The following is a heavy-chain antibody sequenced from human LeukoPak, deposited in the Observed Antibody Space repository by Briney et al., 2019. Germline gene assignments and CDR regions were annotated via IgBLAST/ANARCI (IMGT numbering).Heavy chain of an antibody. CDR2: ISAYNGNT. V-gene: IGHV1-18*01. Sequence: GESLKISCKGSGYSFTSYGISWVRQAPGQGLEWMGWISAYNGNTNYAQKLQGRVTMTTDTSTSTAYMELRSLRSDDTAVYYCARGSVSVRDGYRRFDPWGQGTLVTVSS. J-gene: IGHJ5*02. CDR1: GYSFTSYG. CDR3: ARGSVSVRDGYRRFDP. D-gene: IGHD5-24*01.